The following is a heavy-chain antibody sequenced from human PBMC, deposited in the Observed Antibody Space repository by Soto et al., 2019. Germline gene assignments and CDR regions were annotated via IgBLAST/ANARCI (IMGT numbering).Heavy chain of an antibody. CDR1: GFTFSSYA. D-gene: IGHD3-22*01. Sequence: GGSLRLSCAASGFTFSSYAMSWVRQAPGKGLEWVSAISGSGGSTYYADSVKGRFTISRDNSKNTLYLQMNSLRAEDTAVYYCAKEGRRTRFGEDSSGYYDYWGQGTLVTVSS. J-gene: IGHJ4*02. CDR3: AKEGRRTRFGEDSSGYYDY. V-gene: IGHV3-23*01. CDR2: ISGSGGST.